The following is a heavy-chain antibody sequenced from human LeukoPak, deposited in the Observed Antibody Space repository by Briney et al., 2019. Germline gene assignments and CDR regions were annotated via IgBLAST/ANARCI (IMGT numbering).Heavy chain of an antibody. CDR3: ARDYYYGSGSYSRRLDY. CDR2: INAGNGNT. J-gene: IGHJ4*02. D-gene: IGHD3-10*01. CDR1: GYTFTSYA. Sequence: ASVKVSCKASGYTFTSYAMHWVRQAPGQRLERMGWINAGNGNTKYSQKFQGRVTITRDTSASTAYMELSSLRSEDTAVYYCARDYYYGSGSYSRRLDYWGQGTLVTVSS. V-gene: IGHV1-3*01.